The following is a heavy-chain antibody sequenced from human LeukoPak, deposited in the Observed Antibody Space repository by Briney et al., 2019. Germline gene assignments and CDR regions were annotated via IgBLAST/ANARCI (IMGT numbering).Heavy chain of an antibody. J-gene: IGHJ6*04. CDR1: GFTFSSYW. V-gene: IGHV3-7*03. CDR2: IKQDGSEK. CDR3: ARRGQLPTYYYYYGMDV. Sequence: GGSLRLSCAASGFTFSSYWMSWVRQAPGKGLEWVANIKQDGSEKYYVDSVKGRFTISRDNAKNSLYLQMNSLRAEDTAVYYCARRGQLPTYYYYYGMDVWGKGTTVTVSS. D-gene: IGHD2-2*01.